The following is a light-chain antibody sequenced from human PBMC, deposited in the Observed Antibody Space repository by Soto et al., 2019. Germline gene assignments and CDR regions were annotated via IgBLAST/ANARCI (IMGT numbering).Light chain of an antibody. Sequence: EIVLTQSPATLSLSPGERATLSCGASQSVSSSNLAWYQQKPGLAPRLLIYDAPSRATGIPDRFSGSGSGTDFTLTISRLEPEDFAVYYCQQYGRSPWTFGQGTQVEIK. J-gene: IGKJ1*01. CDR3: QQYGRSPWT. CDR2: DAP. V-gene: IGKV3D-20*01. CDR1: QSVSSSN.